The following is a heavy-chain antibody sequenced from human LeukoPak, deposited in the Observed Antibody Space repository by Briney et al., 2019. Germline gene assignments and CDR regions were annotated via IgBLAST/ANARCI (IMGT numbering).Heavy chain of an antibody. D-gene: IGHD3-9*01. CDR1: GVSIFSYY. J-gene: IGHJ4*02. Sequence: SETLSLTCTVSGVSIFSYYWNWIRQPPGQGLEWIGYSHYSGTTNYYPSLKSRVSISIDTSKSQFSLKLTSATAADTAIYYCATGRSIRYFDYWGQGTLLSVSS. CDR3: ATGRSIRYFDY. CDR2: SHYSGTT. V-gene: IGHV4-59*08.